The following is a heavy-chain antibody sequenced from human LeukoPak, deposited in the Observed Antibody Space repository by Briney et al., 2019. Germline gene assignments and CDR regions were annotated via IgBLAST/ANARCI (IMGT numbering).Heavy chain of an antibody. D-gene: IGHD2-8*01. CDR1: GYSFTSYW. CDR3: ARQYCTNGVCYGLSDY. CDR2: IYPGDSDT. J-gene: IGHJ4*02. V-gene: IGHV5-51*01. Sequence: GESLKISCKGSGYSFTSYWIGWVRQMPGKGLEWMGIIYPGDSDTRYSPSFQGQVTISADKSISTACLQWSSLKASDTAMYYCARQYCTNGVCYGLSDYWGQGTLVTVSS.